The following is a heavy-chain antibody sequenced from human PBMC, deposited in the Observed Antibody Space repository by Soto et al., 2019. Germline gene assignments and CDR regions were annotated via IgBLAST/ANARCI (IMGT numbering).Heavy chain of an antibody. CDR1: GYTFTSYG. J-gene: IGHJ4*02. CDR3: ARGDTMVRGRTLFYFDY. D-gene: IGHD3-10*01. CDR2: ISAYDGNT. Sequence: QVQLVQSGAEVKKPGASVKVSCKASGYTFTSYGISWLRQAPGQGLEWMGWISAYDGNTNYAQKLQGRVTLTTDTSTSTAYMEERSLRSDDTAVYYFARGDTMVRGRTLFYFDYLGQGTMVTVSS. V-gene: IGHV1-18*01.